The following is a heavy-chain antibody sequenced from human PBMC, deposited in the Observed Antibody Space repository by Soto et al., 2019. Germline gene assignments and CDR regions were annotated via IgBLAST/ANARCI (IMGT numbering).Heavy chain of an antibody. Sequence: QVQLVQSGVEVQKPGASVKVSCKASGYTFTSYVINWLRQAPGQGLEWMGWISPYNANTTYGQKLQGRVTMTTDPSASIAYMELRSPRSDDTAVYYCAREGGVWGSFRYFDYWGQGTLVTGSS. J-gene: IGHJ4*02. CDR1: GYTFTSYV. D-gene: IGHD3-16*02. CDR2: ISPYNANT. CDR3: AREGGVWGSFRYFDY. V-gene: IGHV1-18*04.